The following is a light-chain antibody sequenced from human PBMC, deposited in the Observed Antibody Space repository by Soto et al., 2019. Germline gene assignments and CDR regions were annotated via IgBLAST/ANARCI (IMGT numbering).Light chain of an antibody. CDR2: GVS. J-gene: IGLJ1*01. Sequence: QSALTQPASVSGSPGQSITISCTGTSSDVGRYNYVSWYQQHPGKAPKLMIYGVSDRPSGISSRFSGSQSGNTASLTISGHQTEDEADYYCSSYTDSSPRFGPVTKLTVL. CDR1: SSDVGRYNY. V-gene: IGLV2-14*01. CDR3: SSYTDSSPR.